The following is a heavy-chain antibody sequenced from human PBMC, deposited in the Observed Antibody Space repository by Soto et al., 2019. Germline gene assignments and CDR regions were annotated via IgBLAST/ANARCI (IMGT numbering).Heavy chain of an antibody. CDR2: ISAYNGNT. V-gene: IGHV1-18*01. CDR1: GYTFTSYG. Sequence: EASVKVSCKASGYTFTSYGISWVRQAPGQGLEWMGWISAYNGNTNYAQKLQGRVTMTTDTSTSTAYMELRSLRSDDTAVYYCARDHAIAVAGTTDYWGQGTLVTVSS. D-gene: IGHD6-19*01. J-gene: IGHJ4*02. CDR3: ARDHAIAVAGTTDY.